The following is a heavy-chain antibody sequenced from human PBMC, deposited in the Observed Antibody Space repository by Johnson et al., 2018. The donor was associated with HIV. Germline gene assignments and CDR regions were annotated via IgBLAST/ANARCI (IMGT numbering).Heavy chain of an antibody. D-gene: IGHD7-27*01. CDR3: AKDRNWGRLFDVFDI. V-gene: IGHV3-30-3*01. Sequence: QVQLVESGGGVVQPGRSLRLPCAASGFNFSNDAIHWVRQAPGKGLEWVAIMSYDGSNKYYADSVKGRFTISRDNSKNTLYLQMNSLRPEDTAVYYCAKDRNWGRLFDVFDIWGRGTMVTVSS. CDR2: MSYDGSNK. CDR1: GFNFSNDA. J-gene: IGHJ3*02.